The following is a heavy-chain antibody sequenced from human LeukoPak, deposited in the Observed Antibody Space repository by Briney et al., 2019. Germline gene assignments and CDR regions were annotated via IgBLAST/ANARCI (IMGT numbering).Heavy chain of an antibody. D-gene: IGHD2-2*01. CDR1: GYTFTGYY. J-gene: IGHJ6*02. CDR2: INPNSGGT. CDR3: AREKVRQSGMDV. V-gene: IGHV1-2*06. Sequence: ASVKVSCKASGYTFTGYYMHWVRQAPGRGLEWMGRINPNSGGTNYAQKFQGRVTMTRDTSISTAYMELSRLRSDDTAVYYCAREKVRQSGMDVWGQGTTVTVS.